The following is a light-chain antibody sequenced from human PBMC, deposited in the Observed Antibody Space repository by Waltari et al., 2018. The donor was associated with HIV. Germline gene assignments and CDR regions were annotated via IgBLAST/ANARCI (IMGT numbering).Light chain of an antibody. J-gene: IGLJ1*01. Sequence: QSVLTQPPAGSAAPGQKVTISCSGSRSNIENNTVHWYQLLPGTAPKLLIYDNNKRPSGIPDRCSGSKSGTSATLGITGLQTGDEADYYCGTWDSSLSAVVFGTGTKVTVL. V-gene: IGLV1-51*01. CDR3: GTWDSSLSAVV. CDR2: DNN. CDR1: RSNIENNT.